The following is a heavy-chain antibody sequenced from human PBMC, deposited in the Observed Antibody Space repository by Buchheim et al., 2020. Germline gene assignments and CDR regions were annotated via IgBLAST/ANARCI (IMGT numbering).Heavy chain of an antibody. V-gene: IGHV3-21*01. CDR1: GFTFSSYS. CDR3: ARNRSTIFGVVRGYYYYYYMDV. Sequence: EVQLVESGGGLVKPGGSLRLSCAASGFTFSSYSMNWVRQAPGKGLEWVSSISSSSSYIYYADSVKGRFTISRDNAKNSLYLQMNSLRAEDTAVYYCARNRSTIFGVVRGYYYYYYMDVWGKGTT. CDR2: ISSSSSYI. J-gene: IGHJ6*03. D-gene: IGHD3-3*01.